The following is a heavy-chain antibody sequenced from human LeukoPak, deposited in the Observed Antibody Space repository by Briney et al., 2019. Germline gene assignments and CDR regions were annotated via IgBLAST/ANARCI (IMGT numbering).Heavy chain of an antibody. CDR1: GFTFSRFA. D-gene: IGHD2-2*01. CDR2: ISGSGGST. CDR3: AKDRSCSGSSCNVGS. V-gene: IGHV3-23*01. Sequence: GGSLRLSCAASGFTFSRFAMSWVRQAPGKGLEWVSAISGSGGSTFYAHSVKGRFTISRDNSNKTLFLQMNGLRAEDTAVYYCAKDRSCSGSSCNVGSWGQGTMVTVSS. J-gene: IGHJ3*01.